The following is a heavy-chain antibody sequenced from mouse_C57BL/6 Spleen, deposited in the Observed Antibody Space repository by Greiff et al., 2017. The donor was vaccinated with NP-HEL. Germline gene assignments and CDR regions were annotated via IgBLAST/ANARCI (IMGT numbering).Heavy chain of an antibody. Sequence: EVQLQQSGPGLVKPSQSLSLPCTVTGYSITSGYGWNWIRQFPGNKLEWMGYISYSGSTNYNPSLKSRISITRDTSKNQFFLQFNSVTTEDTATYYCSRTSRIKYWGQGTTLTVSS. V-gene: IGHV3-2*02. CDR1: GYSITSGYG. J-gene: IGHJ2*01. CDR2: ISYSGST. D-gene: IGHD3-3*01. CDR3: SRTSRIKY.